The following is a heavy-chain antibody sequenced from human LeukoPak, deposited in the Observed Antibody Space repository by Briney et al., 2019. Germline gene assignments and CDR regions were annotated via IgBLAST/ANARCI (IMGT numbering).Heavy chain of an antibody. CDR3: ARGPEAGYSYGEFDY. CDR2: INHSGST. CDR1: GGSFSGYY. V-gene: IGHV4-34*01. D-gene: IGHD5-18*01. Sequence: SETLSLTCAVYGGSFSGYYWSWIRQPPGKGLEWIGEINHSGSTNYNPSLKSRVTISVDTSKNQFSLKLSSVTAADTAVYYCARGPEAGYSYGEFDYWGQGTPVTVSS. J-gene: IGHJ4*02.